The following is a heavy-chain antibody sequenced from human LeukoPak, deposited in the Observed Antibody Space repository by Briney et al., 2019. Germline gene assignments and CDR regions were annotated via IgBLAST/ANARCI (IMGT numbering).Heavy chain of an antibody. J-gene: IGHJ6*02. D-gene: IGHD6-13*01. CDR1: GGSISSSSYY. CDR2: IYYSGST. V-gene: IGHV4-39*07. CDR3: ARVDSSSWYYGVSDYYGMDV. Sequence: PSETLSLTCTVSGGSISSSSYYWGWIRQPPGKGLEWIGSIYYSGSTYYNPSLKSRVTISVDTSKNQFSLKLSSVTAADTAVYYCARVDSSSWYYGVSDYYGMDVWGQGTTVTVSS.